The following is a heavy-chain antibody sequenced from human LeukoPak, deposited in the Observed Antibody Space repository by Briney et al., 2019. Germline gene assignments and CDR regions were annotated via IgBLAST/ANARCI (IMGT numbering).Heavy chain of an antibody. V-gene: IGHV4-34*01. J-gene: IGHJ6*02. CDR2: INHSGST. Sequence: PSETLSLTCAVYGGSFSGYYWSWIRQPPGKGLEWIGEINHSGSTNYNPSLKSRVTISVDTSKNQFSLKLSSVTAADTAVYYCARGVTIFGVVATYGMDVWGQGTTVTASS. D-gene: IGHD3-3*01. CDR1: GGSFSGYY. CDR3: ARGVTIFGVVATYGMDV.